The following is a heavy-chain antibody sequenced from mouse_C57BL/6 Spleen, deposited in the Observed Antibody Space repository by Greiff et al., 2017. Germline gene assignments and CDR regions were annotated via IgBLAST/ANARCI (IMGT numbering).Heavy chain of an antibody. J-gene: IGHJ1*03. Sequence: EVQLQQSGPELVKPGASVKISCKASGYTFTDYYMNWVKQSHGKSLEWIGDINPNNGGTSYNQKFKGKATLTVDKSSSTAYMELRSLTSEDSAVYYCARKPYYYGSSGFDVWGTGTTVTVSS. CDR2: INPNNGGT. V-gene: IGHV1-26*01. D-gene: IGHD1-1*01. CDR3: ARKPYYYGSSGFDV. CDR1: GYTFTDYY.